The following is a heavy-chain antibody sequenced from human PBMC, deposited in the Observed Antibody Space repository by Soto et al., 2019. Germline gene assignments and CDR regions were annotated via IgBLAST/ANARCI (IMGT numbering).Heavy chain of an antibody. Sequence: WASVKVSCKASGGTFSSYAISWVRQAPGQGLEWMGGIIPIFGTANYAQKFQGRVTITADESTSTAYMELSSLRSEDTAVYYCASPGKDIVVVVAATKDYYYGMDVWGQGTTVTVSS. CDR3: ASPGKDIVVVVAATKDYYYGMDV. CDR1: GGTFSSYA. CDR2: IIPIFGTA. V-gene: IGHV1-69*13. J-gene: IGHJ6*02. D-gene: IGHD2-15*01.